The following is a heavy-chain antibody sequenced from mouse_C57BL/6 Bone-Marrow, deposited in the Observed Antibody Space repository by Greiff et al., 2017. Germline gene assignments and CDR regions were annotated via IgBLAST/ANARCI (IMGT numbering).Heavy chain of an antibody. J-gene: IGHJ3*01. CDR1: GYTFTDYE. CDR2: IAPETGGT. D-gene: IGHD2-1*01. CDR3: TRRGYDGNYWLAY. Sequence: VQLQQSGAELVRPGASVTLSCKASGYTFTDYEMHWVKQTPVHGLEWIGAIAPETGGTAYNQKFKGKAILTADKSSSTAYMELRSLTSEDSAVYYCTRRGYDGNYWLAYWGQGTLVTVSA. V-gene: IGHV1-15*01.